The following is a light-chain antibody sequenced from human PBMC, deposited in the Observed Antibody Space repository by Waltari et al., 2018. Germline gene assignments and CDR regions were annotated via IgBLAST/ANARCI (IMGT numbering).Light chain of an antibody. Sequence: QSALSQPASVSGSPGQSLTITCTGASTDLSSYNLVSWYQPHPNRAPNLIIYEATKRPSGIYHRFSGAKSGATTSLRISGLQADDEADYYCCSYTGSSTSYGCGGGTKVTVL. CDR2: EAT. J-gene: IGLJ1*01. CDR1: STDLSSYNL. V-gene: IGLV2-23*01. CDR3: CSYTGSSTSYG.